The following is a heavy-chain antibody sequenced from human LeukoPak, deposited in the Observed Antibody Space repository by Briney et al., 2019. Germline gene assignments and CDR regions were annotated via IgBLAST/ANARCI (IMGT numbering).Heavy chain of an antibody. V-gene: IGHV4-39*01. Sequence: SETLSLTRTVSGGSISSSSYYWGWIRQPPGKGLEWIGSIYYSGSTYYNPSLKSRVTISVDTSKNQFSLKLSSVAAADTAVYYCARLPTIFAVVIMSYWGQGTLVTVSS. CDR3: ARLPTIFAVVIMSY. CDR2: IYYSGST. J-gene: IGHJ4*02. CDR1: GGSISSSSYY. D-gene: IGHD3-3*01.